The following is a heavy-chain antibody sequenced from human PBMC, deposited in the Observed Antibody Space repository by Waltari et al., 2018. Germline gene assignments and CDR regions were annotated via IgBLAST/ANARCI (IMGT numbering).Heavy chain of an antibody. CDR1: GFTFTNYA. D-gene: IGHD3-10*01. J-gene: IGHJ6*02. CDR2: SSVGGTST. V-gene: IGHV3-23*01. Sequence: EVQLLESGGGLVQPGGSLRLSGEASGFTFTNYARSWVRQAPGRGLEWVSASSVGGTSTFYADSVKGRFTISRDSSKNTLYLHMNSLRAEDTAIYYCTKRGSLYYYGMDVWGQGTTVTVSS. CDR3: TKRGSLYYYGMDV.